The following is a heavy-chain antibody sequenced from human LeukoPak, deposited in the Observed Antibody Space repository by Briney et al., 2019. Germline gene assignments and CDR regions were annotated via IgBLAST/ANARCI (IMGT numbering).Heavy chain of an antibody. CDR3: AREESGSYVN. V-gene: IGHV3-48*01. D-gene: IGHD1-26*01. CDR2: ISSSSSTI. CDR1: GFTFSSYS. J-gene: IGHJ4*02. Sequence: PGGSLRLSCAASGFTFSSYSMNWVRQAPGKGLEWVSYISSSSSTIYYADSVKGRFTISRDNAKNSLYLQMNSLRAEDTAVYYCAREESGSYVNWGQGTLVTVSS.